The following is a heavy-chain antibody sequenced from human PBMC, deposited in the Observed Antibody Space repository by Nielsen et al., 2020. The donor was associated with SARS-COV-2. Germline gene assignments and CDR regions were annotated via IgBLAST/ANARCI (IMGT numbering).Heavy chain of an antibody. CDR1: GGSISSGGYS. V-gene: IGHV4-30-2*01. J-gene: IGHJ4*02. CDR2: IYHSGST. Sequence: SETLSLTCAVSGGSISSGGYSWSWIRQPPGKGLEWIGYIYHSGSTYYNPSLKSRVTISVDRSKNQFSLKLSSVTAADTAVYYCATSRRWGIAARPGSTDYWGQGTLVTVSS. CDR3: ATSRRWGIAARPGSTDY. D-gene: IGHD6-6*01.